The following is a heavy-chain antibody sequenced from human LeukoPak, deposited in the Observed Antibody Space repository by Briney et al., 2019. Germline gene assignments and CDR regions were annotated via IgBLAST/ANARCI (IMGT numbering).Heavy chain of an antibody. J-gene: IGHJ4*02. D-gene: IGHD6-13*01. Sequence: GESLQISCQGSGYNFPSYWIGWVRQMPGKGLEWMGIIYPGDSDTRYSPSFQGQVTISADKSISTVYLQWNSLKASDTAMYYCARSYSSSLADFDYWGQGTLVTVSS. CDR2: IYPGDSDT. V-gene: IGHV5-51*01. CDR1: GYNFPSYW. CDR3: ARSYSSSLADFDY.